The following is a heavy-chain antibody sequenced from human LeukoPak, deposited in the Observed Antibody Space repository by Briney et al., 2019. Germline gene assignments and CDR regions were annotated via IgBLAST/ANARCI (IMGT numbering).Heavy chain of an antibody. CDR3: TTNFLEWLLLDY. CDR2: IKSKTDGGTT. D-gene: IGHD3-3*01. J-gene: IGHJ4*02. V-gene: IGHV3-15*01. Sequence: GGSLRLSCAASGFTFSNAWMSWVRQAPGKGLEWVGRIKSKTDGGTTDYAAPVKGRFTISRDDSKNTLYLQMNSLKTEDTAVYYCTTNFLEWLLLDYWGQGTLVTVSS. CDR1: GFTFSNAW.